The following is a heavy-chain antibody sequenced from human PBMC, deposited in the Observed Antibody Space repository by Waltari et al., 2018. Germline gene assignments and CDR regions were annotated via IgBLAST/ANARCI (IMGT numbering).Heavy chain of an antibody. J-gene: IGHJ4*02. Sequence: EVQLVESGGGLVQPGGSLRLSCAASGFTFSSYEMHWVRPAPGQGLEWVSSISSSGSTIYYADSVKGRFTISRDNAKNSLYLQMNSLRAEDTAVYYCARGGRVYDYVWGSYRYTGFYLGADYFDYWGQGTLVTVSS. CDR3: ARGGRVYDYVWGSYRYTGFYLGADYFDY. D-gene: IGHD3-16*02. CDR1: GFTFSSYE. CDR2: ISSSGSTI. V-gene: IGHV3-48*03.